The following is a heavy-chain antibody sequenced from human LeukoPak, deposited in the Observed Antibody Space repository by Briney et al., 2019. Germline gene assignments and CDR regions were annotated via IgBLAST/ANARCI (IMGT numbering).Heavy chain of an antibody. Sequence: SETLSLTCTVSGGSISSSSYYWGWIRQPPGKGLEWIGSIYYSGSTYYNPSLKSRVTISVDTSKNQFSLKLSSVTAADTAVYYCARGFSSSLAYYYYYMDVWGKGTTVTVSS. J-gene: IGHJ6*03. V-gene: IGHV4-39*07. CDR1: GGSISSSSYY. CDR3: ARGFSSSLAYYYYYMDV. D-gene: IGHD6-13*01. CDR2: IYYSGST.